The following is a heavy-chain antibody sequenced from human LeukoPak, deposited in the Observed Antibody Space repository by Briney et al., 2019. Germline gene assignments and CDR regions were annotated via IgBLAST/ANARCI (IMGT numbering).Heavy chain of an antibody. Sequence: ASVKVSCKASGYTFTGYYMHWVRQAPGQGLEWMGRMNPNSGGTNYANKFQGRVTMTRDTSISTAYMELSKLRSDDTAVYYCATDVKLYYYDSSGYYNDAFDIWGQGTMVTVSS. CDR2: MNPNSGGT. CDR1: GYTFTGYY. V-gene: IGHV1-2*06. CDR3: ATDVKLYYYDSSGYYNDAFDI. J-gene: IGHJ3*02. D-gene: IGHD3-22*01.